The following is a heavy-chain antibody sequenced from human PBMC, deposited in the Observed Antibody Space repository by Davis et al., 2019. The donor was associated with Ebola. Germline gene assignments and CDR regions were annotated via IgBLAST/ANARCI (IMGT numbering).Heavy chain of an antibody. CDR1: GFTFSSCW. J-gene: IGHJ4*02. D-gene: IGHD5-12*01. Sequence: PGGSLRLSCAASGFTFSSCWMSWVRQAPGKGLEWVANIKQDGSEIYYVDSVKGRFTISRDNAKNSLYLQMNSLRAEDTAVYYCVRESGYSGYDLGYWGQGTLVTVSS. CDR2: IKQDGSEI. V-gene: IGHV3-7*01. CDR3: VRESGYSGYDLGY.